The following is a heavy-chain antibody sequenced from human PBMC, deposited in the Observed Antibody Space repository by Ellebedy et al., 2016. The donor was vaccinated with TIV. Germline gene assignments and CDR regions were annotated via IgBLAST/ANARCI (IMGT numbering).Heavy chain of an antibody. CDR2: INHSGST. J-gene: IGHJ4*02. CDR3: ARRHIMRQLAANFDY. V-gene: IGHV4-34*01. D-gene: IGHD6-6*01. CDR1: GGSFSGYY. Sequence: MPSETLSLTCAVYGGSFSGYYWSWIRQPPGKGLEWIGEINHSGSTNYNPSLTSRVTISVDTSKNQFSLKLSSVTAADTAVYYCARRHIMRQLAANFDYWGQGTLVTVSS.